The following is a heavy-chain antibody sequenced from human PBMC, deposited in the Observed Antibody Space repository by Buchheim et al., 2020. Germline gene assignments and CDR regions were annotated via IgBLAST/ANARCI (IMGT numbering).Heavy chain of an antibody. D-gene: IGHD5-18*01. V-gene: IGHV5-51*01. Sequence: EVQLVQSGAEVKRPGESLKISCQGSGYSFTEAYIAWVRQVPGKGLEWMGNIYPGDSYTAYNPSFQGQVTMSVDKSIRTAYLQWYSLKASDSAVYYCARRVRDSSGYNFDFWGQGTL. CDR1: GYSFTEAY. CDR3: ARRVRDSSGYNFDF. J-gene: IGHJ4*02. CDR2: IYPGDSYT.